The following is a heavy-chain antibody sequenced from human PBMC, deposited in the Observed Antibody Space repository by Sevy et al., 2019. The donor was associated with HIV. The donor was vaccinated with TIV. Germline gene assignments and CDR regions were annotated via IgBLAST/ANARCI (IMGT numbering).Heavy chain of an antibody. Sequence: GGSLRLSCAASGFIFSSYGMHWVRQAPGKGLEWVAVIWHDGGNNYNADSVKGRFTISRDNSKNTLYLQMNSLRAEDTAVYYCARESGYSSGWNLDNWFDPWRQGTLVTVSS. V-gene: IGHV3-33*01. D-gene: IGHD6-19*01. J-gene: IGHJ5*02. CDR2: IWHDGGNN. CDR1: GFIFSSYG. CDR3: ARESGYSSGWNLDNWFDP.